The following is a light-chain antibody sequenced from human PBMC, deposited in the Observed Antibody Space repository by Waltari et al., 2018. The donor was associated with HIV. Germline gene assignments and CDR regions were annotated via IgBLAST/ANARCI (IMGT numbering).Light chain of an antibody. V-gene: IGLV3-25*03. J-gene: IGLJ3*02. CDR1: ALPKQY. CDR2: KDS. CDR3: QSSDISGNYWV. Sequence: SYGLTQPPSVSVSPGQTATITCSGDALPKQYAYWYQQKPGQAPGMVIYKDSERPSGIPGRFSGSSAATTVTLTISGVQAADEADYYCQSSDISGNYWVFGGGTKLTVL.